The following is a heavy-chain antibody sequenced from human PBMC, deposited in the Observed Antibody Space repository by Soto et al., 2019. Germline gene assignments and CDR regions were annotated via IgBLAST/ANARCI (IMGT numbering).Heavy chain of an antibody. CDR3: ARGASRAGATNYYYGMDG. D-gene: IGHD6-25*01. Sequence: SQTLSLTCAISGDSVPSNSAAWNWIRQSPSRGLEWLGRTYYRSKWYNDYAVSVKSRITINPDTSKNQFSLQLNSVTPEDTAVDYWARGASRAGATNYYYGMDGWGQGTTVTVSS. CDR1: GDSVPSNSAA. V-gene: IGHV6-1*01. CDR2: TYYRSKWYN. J-gene: IGHJ6*02.